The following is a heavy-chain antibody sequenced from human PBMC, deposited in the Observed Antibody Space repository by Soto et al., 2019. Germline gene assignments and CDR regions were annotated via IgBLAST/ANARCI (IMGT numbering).Heavy chain of an antibody. V-gene: IGHV1-69*13. CDR1: GDTFSTFA. CDR3: ARSPGITGTRASQYAMDV. Sequence: AASVKVSCKASGDTFSTFAISWVRQAPGQGLEWMGGIIPIFGTPDYAQHFPGRVTISADESTKTAYLELSSLRPEDTAVYYCARSPGITGTRASQYAMDVWGQGTTVTVSS. D-gene: IGHD1-20*01. J-gene: IGHJ6*02. CDR2: IIPIFGTP.